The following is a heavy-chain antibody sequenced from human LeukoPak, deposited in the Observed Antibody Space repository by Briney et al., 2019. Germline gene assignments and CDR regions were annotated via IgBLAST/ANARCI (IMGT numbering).Heavy chain of an antibody. D-gene: IGHD3-22*01. CDR2: INSDGGST. CDR1: GFTFSSYW. Sequence: GGSLRLSCAASGFTFSSYWMHWVRQAAGKGLVWVSRINSDGGSTSYADSVKGRFTISRDNAKNTLYLQMNSLRAEDTAVYYCAHYDSSAYHAFDIWGQGTMVTVSS. V-gene: IGHV3-74*01. CDR3: AHYDSSAYHAFDI. J-gene: IGHJ3*02.